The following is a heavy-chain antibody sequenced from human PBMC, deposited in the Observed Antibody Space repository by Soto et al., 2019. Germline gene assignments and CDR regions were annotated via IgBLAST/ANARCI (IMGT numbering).Heavy chain of an antibody. CDR2: SKSKTDGGTT. D-gene: IGHD3-10*01. J-gene: IGHJ4*02. CDR1: GFTLSSAW. V-gene: IGHV3-15*01. Sequence: EVQLVESGGGLVKPGGSLRLSCAASGFTLSSAWMSWVRQAPGKGLEWVGRSKSKTDGGTTDYAAPVNVKFTISRDASETALYLKRNRLKTAGTSVYYRPTVRATRGADGDWGQGALVSASS. CDR3: PTVRATRGADGD.